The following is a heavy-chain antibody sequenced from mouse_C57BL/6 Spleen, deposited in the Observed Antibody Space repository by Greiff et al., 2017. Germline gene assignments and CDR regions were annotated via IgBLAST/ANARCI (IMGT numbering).Heavy chain of an antibody. J-gene: IGHJ3*01. V-gene: IGHV1-64*01. CDR3: ASPSTVVAEIGAY. CDR2: IHPNSGST. D-gene: IGHD1-1*01. CDR1: GYTFTSYW. Sequence: QVQLQQPGAELVKPGASVKLSCKASGYTFTSYWMHWVKQRPGQGLEWIGMIHPNSGSTNYNEKFKSKATLTVDKSSSTAYMQLSSLTSEDSAVYFCASPSTVVAEIGAYWGQGTLVTVSA.